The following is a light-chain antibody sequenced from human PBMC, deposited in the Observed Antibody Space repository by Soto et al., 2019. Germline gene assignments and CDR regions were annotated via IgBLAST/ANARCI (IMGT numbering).Light chain of an antibody. V-gene: IGKV3-15*01. Sequence: LMTQSPVTLSVSPEERATLSCRASQGVSSNLAWYQQKPGQAPRLLIYGASTRAAGIPARFSGSGSGTEFTLTISSLQSEDFAVYYCQHYNNWPRTFGPGTKVDIK. CDR1: QGVSSN. J-gene: IGKJ3*01. CDR3: QHYNNWPRT. CDR2: GAS.